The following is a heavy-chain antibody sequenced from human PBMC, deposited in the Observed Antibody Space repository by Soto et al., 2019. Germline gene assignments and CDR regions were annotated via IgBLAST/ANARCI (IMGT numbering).Heavy chain of an antibody. J-gene: IGHJ3*01. CDR2: LDPADAYT. CDR1: GYNFADFW. Sequence: EVLLLQSGAEVKKPGESLTISCKASGYNFADFWISWVRQMPGRGLEWMGRLDPADAYTTYSPFFQGHVTMSTDKSRSTAFLQWSSLKDSDTAIYYCAKHLGVHPDTSGYYVGAEGFDLWGQGTAVTVSS. V-gene: IGHV5-10-1*01. CDR3: AKHLGVHPDTSGYYVGAEGFDL. D-gene: IGHD3-22*01.